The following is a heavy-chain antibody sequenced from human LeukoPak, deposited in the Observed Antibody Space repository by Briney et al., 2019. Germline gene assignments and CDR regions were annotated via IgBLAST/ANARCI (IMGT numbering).Heavy chain of an antibody. CDR3: AREFSERATTPPDY. D-gene: IGHD5-24*01. J-gene: IGHJ4*02. CDR1: GYTFTGHY. CDR2: INPNSGGT. Sequence: ASVKVSCKASGYTFTGHYMHWVRQAPGQGLEWMGRINPNSGGTNYAQKFQGRVTMTRDTSISTAYMELSRRRSDDTAVYYCAREFSERATTPPDYWGQGTLVTVPS. V-gene: IGHV1-2*06.